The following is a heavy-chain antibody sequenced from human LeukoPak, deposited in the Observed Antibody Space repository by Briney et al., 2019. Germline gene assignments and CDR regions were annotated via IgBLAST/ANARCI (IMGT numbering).Heavy chain of an antibody. CDR2: IYYSGST. Sequence: SETLSLTCTVSGGSISSSSYYWGWIRQPPGKGLEWIGSIYYSGSTYYNPSLKSRVTISVDTSKNQFSLKLSSVTAADTAVYYCARGQNDYWGQGTLVTVSS. J-gene: IGHJ4*02. CDR3: ARGQNDY. CDR1: GGSISSSSYY. V-gene: IGHV4-39*07.